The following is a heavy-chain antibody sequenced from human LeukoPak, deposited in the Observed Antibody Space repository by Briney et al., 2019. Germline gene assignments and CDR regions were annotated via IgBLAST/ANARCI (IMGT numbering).Heavy chain of an antibody. J-gene: IGHJ4*02. CDR3: AKAYSRSGGGIDY. CDR2: ISWNSGSI. Sequence: GGSLRLSCAASGFTFDDYAMHWVRHAPGKGLEWVSGISWNSGSIGYSDSVKGRFTISRDNAKNSLYLQMNSLRAEDTALYYCAKAYSRSGGGIDYWGQGTLVTVSS. D-gene: IGHD6-6*01. V-gene: IGHV3-9*01. CDR1: GFTFDDYA.